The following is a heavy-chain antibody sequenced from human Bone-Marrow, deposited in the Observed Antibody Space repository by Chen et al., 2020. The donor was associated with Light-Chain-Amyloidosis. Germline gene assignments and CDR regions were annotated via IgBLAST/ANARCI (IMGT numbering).Heavy chain of an antibody. J-gene: IGHJ6*02. CDR1: GYSFTDYY. CDR3: ARDRASTETPSGRTTLYFCYGMDF. D-gene: IGHD4-17*01. V-gene: IGHV1-2*02. Sequence: QVQLVQSGAEVRKPGASVKVSCKASGYSFTDYYIVWVRQAPGQGLEWMGWINPKSGGPNSPRSFQGRVTMARDTSVNTAYLELSRMTSDDKDGYYCARDRASTETPSGRTTLYFCYGMDFWSQGTTVTVSS. CDR2: INPKSGGP.